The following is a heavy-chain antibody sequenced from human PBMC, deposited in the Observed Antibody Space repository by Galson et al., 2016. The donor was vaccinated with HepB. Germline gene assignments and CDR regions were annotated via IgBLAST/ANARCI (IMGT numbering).Heavy chain of an antibody. CDR2: TYYRSQGFN. J-gene: IGHJ4*02. CDR1: WDSVGSYSSA. V-gene: IGHV6-1*01. CDR3: ARDRGSAQYFFDS. Sequence: CAISWDSVGSYSSAWDCIRQSPPKRLEWLGRTYYRSQGFNDSAVAVKSRIIIKSDTSKNLFSLQLNSVTPEDTAMYYCARDRGSAQYFFDSWGQGTLVTVSS.